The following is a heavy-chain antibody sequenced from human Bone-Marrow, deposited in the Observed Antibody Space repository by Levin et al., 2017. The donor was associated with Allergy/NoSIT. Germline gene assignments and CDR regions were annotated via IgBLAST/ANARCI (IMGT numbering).Heavy chain of an antibody. V-gene: IGHV4-30-4*01. CDR2: IYYSGST. J-gene: IGHJ3*02. D-gene: IGHD1-26*01. Sequence: SQTLSLTCPVSGGSISSGDYYWSWLRQPPGQGLEWIGYIYYSGSTYYNPSLKSRVTISVDTSKNQFSLKLSSVTAADTAVYYCASPIVGAEIVDAFYIWGQGTMVTVSS. CDR1: GGSISSGDYY. CDR3: ASPIVGAEIVDAFYI.